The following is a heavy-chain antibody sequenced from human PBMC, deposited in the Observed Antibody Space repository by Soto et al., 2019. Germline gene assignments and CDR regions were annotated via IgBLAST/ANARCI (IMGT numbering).Heavy chain of an antibody. V-gene: IGHV4-59*01. Sequence: SETLSLTCTVSGGSISSYYWSWIRQPPGKGLEWIGYIYYSGSTNYNPSLESRVTISVDTSKNQFSLKLSSVTAADTAVYYCARVRQGSSGYNHYFDYWGQGTLVTVSS. J-gene: IGHJ4*02. CDR1: GGSISSYY. CDR3: ARVRQGSSGYNHYFDY. D-gene: IGHD3-22*01. CDR2: IYYSGST.